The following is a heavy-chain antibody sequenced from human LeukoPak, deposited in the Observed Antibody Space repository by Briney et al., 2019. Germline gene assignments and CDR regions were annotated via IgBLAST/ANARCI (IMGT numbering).Heavy chain of an antibody. CDR2: TYYRSKWYN. CDR1: GDSVSSNSAA. V-gene: IGHV6-1*01. Sequence: SQTLSLTCAISGDSVSSNSAAWNWIRQSPSRGLEWLGRTYYRSKWYNDYAVSVKSRITINPDTSKNQFPLQLNSVTPEDTAVYYCARELLAAAGRTYYYYYYGMDVWGQGTTGTVSS. CDR3: ARELLAAAGRTYYYYYYGMDV. J-gene: IGHJ6*02. D-gene: IGHD6-13*01.